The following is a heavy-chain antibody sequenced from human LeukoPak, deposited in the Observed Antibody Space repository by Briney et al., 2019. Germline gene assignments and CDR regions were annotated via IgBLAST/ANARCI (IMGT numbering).Heavy chain of an antibody. V-gene: IGHV3-48*03. CDR3: TRDRRSDYFDY. CDR2: ISSSGSTI. Sequence: GGSLRLSCADSGFTFSSYEMNWVRQAPGKGLEWVSYISSSGSTIYYADSVKGRFTISRDNAKNSLYLQMNSLRAEDTAVYYCTRDRRSDYFDYWGQGTLVTVSS. CDR1: GFTFSSYE. J-gene: IGHJ4*02.